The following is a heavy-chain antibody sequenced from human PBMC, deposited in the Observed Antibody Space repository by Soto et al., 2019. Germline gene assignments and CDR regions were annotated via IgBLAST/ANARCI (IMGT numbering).Heavy chain of an antibody. V-gene: IGHV1-58*01. CDR1: GFTFTSSA. J-gene: IGHJ6*02. Sequence: GASVKVSCKASGFTFTSSAVQWVRQARGQRLEWIGWIAVGSGNTNYAQKFQERVTITRDMSTSTAYMELSSLRSEDTAVYYCAADGVIYYGMDVWGQGTTVTVSS. CDR2: IAVGSGNT. CDR3: AADGVIYYGMDV.